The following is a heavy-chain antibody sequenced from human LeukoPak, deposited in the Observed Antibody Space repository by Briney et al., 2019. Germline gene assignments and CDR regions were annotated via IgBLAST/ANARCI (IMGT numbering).Heavy chain of an antibody. J-gene: IGHJ4*02. D-gene: IGHD6-13*01. Sequence: GGSLRLSCAASGFTFSSYAMHWVRQAPGKGLEWVAVISYDGSNKYYADSVKGRFTISRDNSKNTLYLQMNSLRAEDTAVYYCAKNQRQGSTSFDSWGQGTLVTVSS. V-gene: IGHV3-30-3*02. CDR3: AKNQRQGSTSFDS. CDR2: ISYDGSNK. CDR1: GFTFSSYA.